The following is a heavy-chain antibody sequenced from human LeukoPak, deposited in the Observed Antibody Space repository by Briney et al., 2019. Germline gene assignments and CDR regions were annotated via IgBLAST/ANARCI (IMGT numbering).Heavy chain of an antibody. J-gene: IGHJ4*02. CDR1: GFTFSSYW. CDR2: IKQDGSET. D-gene: IGHD3-10*01. Sequence: PGGSLRLSCEASGFTFSSYWMSWVRQAPGKGLEWVANIKQDGSETDYVDSVKGRFAISRDNAKNSLYLQMNSLRAEDTAVYYCARKWFSFDYWGQGTLVTVSS. V-gene: IGHV3-7*01. CDR3: ARKWFSFDY.